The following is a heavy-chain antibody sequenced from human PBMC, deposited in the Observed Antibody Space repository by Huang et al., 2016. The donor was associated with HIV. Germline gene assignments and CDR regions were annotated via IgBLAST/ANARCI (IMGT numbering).Heavy chain of an antibody. D-gene: IGHD6-13*01. CDR1: GGSVSGHY. Sequence: QVQLQQWGAGLLKPSETLSLTCAVYGGSVSGHYWSWIRQPPGKGLEWIAEINDNGYTNYTPALKSRVTISGHTYRNQFSLKLNSVTAADAAVYYCARASWYEPRSWYFGLWGRGTLVTVSS. CDR3: ARASWYEPRSWYFGL. V-gene: IGHV4-34*01. J-gene: IGHJ2*01. CDR2: INDNGYT.